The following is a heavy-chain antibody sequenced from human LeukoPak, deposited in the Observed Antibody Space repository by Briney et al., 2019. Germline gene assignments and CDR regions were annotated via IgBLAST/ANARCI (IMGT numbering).Heavy chain of an antibody. D-gene: IGHD2-15*01. Sequence: GGSLRLSCAASGFTFSSYEMNWVRQAPGKGLEWVSYISSSGSTIYYADSVKGRFTISRDNAKNSLYLQMNSLRAEDTAVYYCARVHVVVAAATPTDAFDIWGQGTMVTVSS. CDR1: GFTFSSYE. V-gene: IGHV3-48*03. CDR2: ISSSGSTI. J-gene: IGHJ3*02. CDR3: ARVHVVVAAATPTDAFDI.